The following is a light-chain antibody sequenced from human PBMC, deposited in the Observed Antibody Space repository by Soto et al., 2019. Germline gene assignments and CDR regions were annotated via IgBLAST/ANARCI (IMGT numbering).Light chain of an antibody. CDR3: QHYNGY. J-gene: IGKJ2*01. V-gene: IGKV1-5*03. Sequence: DIRMTQSPSTLSASVGDRVTITCRASQTINEWMAWYQQKPGRAPQLLIYEASSLESGVPSRFSGSGSGTEFTHTINSLQPDDFATYYCQHYNGYFGQGTKLEIK. CDR1: QTINEW. CDR2: EAS.